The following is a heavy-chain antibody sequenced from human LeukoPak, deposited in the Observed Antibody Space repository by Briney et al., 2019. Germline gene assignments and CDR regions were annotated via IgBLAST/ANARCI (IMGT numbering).Heavy chain of an antibody. Sequence: GGSLRLSCAASGFTFSSYDMHWVRQATGKGLEWVSAIGTAGDTYYPGSVKGRFTISRENAKNSLYLQKNSLRAGDTAVYYCARLSMVRGVPDLWGRGTLVAVSS. CDR1: GFTFSSYD. CDR2: IGTAGDT. D-gene: IGHD3-10*01. CDR3: ARLSMVRGVPDL. J-gene: IGHJ2*01. V-gene: IGHV3-13*01.